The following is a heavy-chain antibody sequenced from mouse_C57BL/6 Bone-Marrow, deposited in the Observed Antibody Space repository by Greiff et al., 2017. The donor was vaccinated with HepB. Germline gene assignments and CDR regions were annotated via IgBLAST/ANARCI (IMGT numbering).Heavy chain of an antibody. D-gene: IGHD1-1*01. CDR2: IYPRSGNT. CDR1: GYTFTSYC. J-gene: IGHJ3*01. CDR3: ARRYYGSSYWFAY. V-gene: IGHV1-81*01. Sequence: QVQLQQSGAELARPGASVKLSCKASGYTFTSYCISWVKQRPGQGLEWIGEIYPRSGNTYYNEKFKGKATLTADKSSSTAYMELRSLTSEDSAVYICARRYYGSSYWFAYWGQGTLVTVSA.